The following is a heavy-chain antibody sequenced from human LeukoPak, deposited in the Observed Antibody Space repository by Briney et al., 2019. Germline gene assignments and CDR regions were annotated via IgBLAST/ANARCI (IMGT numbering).Heavy chain of an antibody. V-gene: IGHV3-30-3*01. D-gene: IGHD5-24*01. CDR1: GFTFSSYA. CDR3: ATTPRDGYNYAFDY. J-gene: IGHJ4*02. CDR2: ISYDGSNK. Sequence: GRSLRLSCAASGFTFSSYAMHWVRQAPGKGLEGVAVISYDGSNKYYADSVKGRFTISRDNSKNTLYLQMNSLRAEDTAVYYCATTPRDGYNYAFDYWGQGTLVTVSP.